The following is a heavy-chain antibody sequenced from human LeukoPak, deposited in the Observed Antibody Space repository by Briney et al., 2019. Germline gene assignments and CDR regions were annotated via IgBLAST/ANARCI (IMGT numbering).Heavy chain of an antibody. CDR2: INPSGGST. V-gene: IGHV1-46*01. Sequence: GASVKVSCKASGYTFTSYYMHWVRQAPGQGLEWMGIINPSGGSTSYAQKFQGRVTMTRDTSTSTVYMELSSLRSEDTAVYYCARDPDWGELHGGSFDYWGQGTLVTVSS. CDR1: GYTFTSYY. J-gene: IGHJ4*02. CDR3: ARDPDWGELHGGSFDY. D-gene: IGHD1-26*01.